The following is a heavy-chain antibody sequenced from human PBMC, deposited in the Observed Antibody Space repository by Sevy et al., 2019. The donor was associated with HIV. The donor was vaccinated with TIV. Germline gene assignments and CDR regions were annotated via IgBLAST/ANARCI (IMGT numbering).Heavy chain of an antibody. V-gene: IGHV3-33*01. Sequence: GGSLRLSCTTSGSTFSAYAMHWVRRAPGKGLEWVAIIWSDGAYQYHGDSVKGRFTISRDNSKNTLYLQMNSLRVEDTAVYYCARGGYYYDNAAYYAFDSWGQGTLVTVSS. CDR1: GSTFSAYA. D-gene: IGHD3-22*01. J-gene: IGHJ4*02. CDR2: IWSDGAYQ. CDR3: ARGGYYYDNAAYYAFDS.